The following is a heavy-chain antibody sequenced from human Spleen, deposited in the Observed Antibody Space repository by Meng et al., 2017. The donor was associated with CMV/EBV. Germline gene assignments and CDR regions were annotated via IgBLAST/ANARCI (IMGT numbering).Heavy chain of an antibody. D-gene: IGHD2-2*01. CDR1: GFTFGSYS. CDR2: ISSSSSYI. J-gene: IGHJ6*02. V-gene: IGHV3-21*01. Sequence: GESLKISCAASGFTFGSYSMNWVRQAPGKGLEWVSSISSSSSYIYYADSVKGRFTISRDNAKNSLYLQMNSLRAEDTAVYYCARVGPAASQSYYYGMDVWGQGTTVTVSS. CDR3: ARVGPAASQSYYYGMDV.